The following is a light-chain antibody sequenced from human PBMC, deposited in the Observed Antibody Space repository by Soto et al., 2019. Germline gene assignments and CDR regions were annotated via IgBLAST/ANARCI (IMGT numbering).Light chain of an antibody. CDR3: QQSYSTPLT. CDR1: QGISSH. J-gene: IGKJ4*01. CDR2: AAS. Sequence: IQLTPSPSSLSASVVYIFTLTCLASQGISSHLAWYQQKPGKAPKLLIYAASSLQSGVPSRFSGIGSGTEFTLTITSLQPDDFATYYCQQSYSTPLTFGGGTTGAIK. V-gene: IGKV1-9*01.